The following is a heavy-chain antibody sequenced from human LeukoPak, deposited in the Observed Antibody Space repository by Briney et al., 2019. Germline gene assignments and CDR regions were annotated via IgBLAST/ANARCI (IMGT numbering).Heavy chain of an antibody. CDR3: AREFTIAVAGN. J-gene: IGHJ4*02. Sequence: GGSLRLSCAASGFTFSSFGMIWVRQAPGKGLEWVSYISYSSSLTDYADSVKGRFTISRDNARDSLSLQLNSLRDEDTAVYFCAREFTIAVAGNWGQETLVTVSS. D-gene: IGHD6-19*01. V-gene: IGHV3-48*02. CDR1: GFTFSSFG. CDR2: ISYSSSLT.